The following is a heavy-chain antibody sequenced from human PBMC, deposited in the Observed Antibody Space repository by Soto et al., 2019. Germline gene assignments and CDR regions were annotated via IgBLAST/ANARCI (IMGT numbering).Heavy chain of an antibody. V-gene: IGHV3-30-3*01. Sequence: GGSLRLSCAASGFTFSSYAMHWVRQAPGKGLEWVAVISYDGSNKYYADSVKGRFTISRDNSKNTLYLQMNSLRAEDTAVYYCARDSDLNCSSTSCYRMQQWQNERNHPDDWGQGTLVTVS. J-gene: IGHJ4*02. D-gene: IGHD2-2*01. CDR3: ARDSDLNCSSTSCYRMQQWQNERNHPDD. CDR1: GFTFSSYA. CDR2: ISYDGSNK.